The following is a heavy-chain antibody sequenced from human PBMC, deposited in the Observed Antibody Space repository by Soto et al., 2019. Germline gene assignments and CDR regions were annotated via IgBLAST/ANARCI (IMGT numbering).Heavy chain of an antibody. Sequence: PVGSLRLSCAASGFTFSSYSMNWVRQAPGKGLEWVSSISSSSSYIYYADSVKGRFTISRDNAKNSLYLQMNSLRAEDTAVYYCARDGADYYDSSGLCDYWGQGTLVTVSS. V-gene: IGHV3-21*01. CDR3: ARDGADYYDSSGLCDY. CDR2: ISSSSSYI. D-gene: IGHD3-22*01. J-gene: IGHJ4*02. CDR1: GFTFSSYS.